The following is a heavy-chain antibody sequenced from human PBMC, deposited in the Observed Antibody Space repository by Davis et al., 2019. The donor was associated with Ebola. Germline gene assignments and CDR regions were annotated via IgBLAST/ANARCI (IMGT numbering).Heavy chain of an antibody. CDR2: INAGNGNT. CDR3: ARARPTYCSGGSCYFLAFDI. V-gene: IGHV1-3*01. J-gene: IGHJ3*02. D-gene: IGHD2-15*01. Sequence: ASVKVSCKASGYTFTSYAMHWVRQAPGQRLEWMGWINAGNGNTKYSQKFQGRVTITRDTSASTAYMELSSLRSEDTAVYYCARARPTYCSGGSCYFLAFDIWGQGTTVTVSS. CDR1: GYTFTSYA.